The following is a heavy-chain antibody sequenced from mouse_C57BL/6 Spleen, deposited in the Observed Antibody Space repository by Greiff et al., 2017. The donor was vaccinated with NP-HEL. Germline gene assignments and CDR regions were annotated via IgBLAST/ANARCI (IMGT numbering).Heavy chain of an antibody. Sequence: VQLQQPGAELVKPGASVKMSCKASGYTFTSYWITWVKQRPGQGLEWIGDIYPGSGSTNYNEKFKSKATLTVDTSSSTAYMQLSSLTSEDSAVYYCARDYYDYDWGYAMDYWGQGTSVTVSS. CDR2: IYPGSGST. V-gene: IGHV1-55*01. J-gene: IGHJ4*01. D-gene: IGHD2-4*01. CDR3: ARDYYDYDWGYAMDY. CDR1: GYTFTSYW.